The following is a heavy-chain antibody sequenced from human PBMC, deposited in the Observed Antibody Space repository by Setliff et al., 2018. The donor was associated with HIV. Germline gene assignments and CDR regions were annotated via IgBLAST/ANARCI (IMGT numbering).Heavy chain of an antibody. V-gene: IGHV3-21*06. Sequence: GGSLRLSCAASGFTFSGYSMNWVRQAPGKGLEWVSSISSNSGEIFYAESLKRRFTISRDNPKNSLYLQMNSLRAEDSAVYYCARDLPGMAPWGQGTLVTVSS. CDR1: GFTFSGYS. CDR3: ARDLPGMAP. J-gene: IGHJ5*02. D-gene: IGHD6-13*01. CDR2: ISSNSGEI.